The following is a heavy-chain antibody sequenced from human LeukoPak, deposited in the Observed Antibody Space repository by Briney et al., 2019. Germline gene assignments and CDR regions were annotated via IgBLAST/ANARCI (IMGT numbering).Heavy chain of an antibody. V-gene: IGHV3-7*01. J-gene: IGHJ4*02. CDR2: IKQDGSEK. D-gene: IGHD1-20*01. CDR1: GFSFSTYW. Sequence: GGSLRLSCAASGFSFSTYWMSRVRQAPGEGLEWVANIKQDGSEKYYVGSVKGRFTISRDNAKNSLYLQMNSLRAEDTAVYYCARAGNWNDGGYFDYWGQGTLVTVSS. CDR3: ARAGNWNDGGYFDY.